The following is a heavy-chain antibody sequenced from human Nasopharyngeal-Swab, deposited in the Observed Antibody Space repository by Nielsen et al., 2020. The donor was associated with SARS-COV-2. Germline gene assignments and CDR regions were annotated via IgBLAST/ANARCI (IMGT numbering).Heavy chain of an antibody. J-gene: IGHJ3*02. CDR2: IRYDGSNK. V-gene: IGHV3-33*01. Sequence: WIRQPPGKGPEWVAVIRYDGSNKYYADSVKGRFTISRDNFKNTLYLQMNSLRVEDAAVYYCARAERYYYGSGRGGRAFDIWGQGTMVTVSS. CDR3: ARAERYYYGSGRGGRAFDI. D-gene: IGHD3-10*01.